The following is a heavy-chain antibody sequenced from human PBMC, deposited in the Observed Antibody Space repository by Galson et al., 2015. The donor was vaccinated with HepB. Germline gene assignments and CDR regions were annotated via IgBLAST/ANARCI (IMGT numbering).Heavy chain of an antibody. V-gene: IGHV1-69*06. Sequence: SVKVSCKASGGTFSGSAISWVRQAPGQGLEWMGGIIPVYGTANYAQKFQGRVTITADKSTSTAYMEVRSLRSEDTAIYYCASDSGDTLMPFDFWGQGTLVTVSS. CDR1: GGTFSGSA. CDR2: IIPVYGTA. D-gene: IGHD5-18*01. J-gene: IGHJ4*02. CDR3: ASDSGDTLMPFDF.